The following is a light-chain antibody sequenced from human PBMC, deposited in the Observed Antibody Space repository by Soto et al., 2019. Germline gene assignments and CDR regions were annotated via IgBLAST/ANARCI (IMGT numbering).Light chain of an antibody. CDR1: QSVSSY. V-gene: IGKV3-11*01. CDR2: DAS. CDR3: QQRSNWPPGYT. J-gene: IGKJ2*01. Sequence: EIVLTQSPATLSLSPGERATLSCRASQSVSSYLAWYQQKPGQAPRLLIYDASNRATGIPARFSGSGSGTDFNLTIRSLESEDFAVYYCQQRSNWPPGYTFGQGTKLEIK.